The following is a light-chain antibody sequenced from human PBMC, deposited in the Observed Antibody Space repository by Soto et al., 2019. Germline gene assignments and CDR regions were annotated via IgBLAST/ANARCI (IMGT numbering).Light chain of an antibody. V-gene: IGKV3-20*01. J-gene: IGKJ2*01. Sequence: EIVLTQSPGTLSLSPGERATLSCRASQSVSSSHLAWYQHKPGQAPRLLIYAASSRATGSPDRFSGGGSGTDFTLTISRLEPEDFAVYYCQQYNNWPPYTFGQGTKLEIK. CDR2: AAS. CDR3: QQYNNWPPYT. CDR1: QSVSSSH.